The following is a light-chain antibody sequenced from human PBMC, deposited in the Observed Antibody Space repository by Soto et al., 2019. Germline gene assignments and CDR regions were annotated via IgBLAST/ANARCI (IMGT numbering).Light chain of an antibody. CDR2: GAS. CDR3: QQYNSWPMT. CDR1: QSVSSN. J-gene: IGKJ5*01. Sequence: EIVMTQSPATLSVSPGERATLSCRASQSVSSNLAWNQQKPGQAPRLLIYGASTRATGIPSRFSGSGSGTEFTLTISSLQSEDFAVYYCQQYNSWPMTFGQGTRLEIK. V-gene: IGKV3-15*01.